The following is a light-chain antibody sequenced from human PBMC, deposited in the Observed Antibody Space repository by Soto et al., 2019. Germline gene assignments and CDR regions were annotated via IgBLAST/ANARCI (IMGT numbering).Light chain of an antibody. CDR2: EVS. CDR3: TSYTSSSTLV. J-gene: IGLJ1*01. V-gene: IGLV2-14*01. CDR1: SSDVGAYNF. Sequence: QSVLTQPASVSGSPGQSISISCTGTSSDVGAYNFVSWYQQHPGKAPKLMIYEVSNRPSGDSNLFSGSKSGTTASLTISGLPAEDDADYYCTSYTSSSTLVFGSGTKLTVL.